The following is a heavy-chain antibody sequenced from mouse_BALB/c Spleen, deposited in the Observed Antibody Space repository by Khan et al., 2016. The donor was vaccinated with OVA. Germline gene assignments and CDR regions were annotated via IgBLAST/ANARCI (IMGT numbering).Heavy chain of an antibody. J-gene: IGHJ2*01. CDR2: ISYSGRT. CDR1: GYSITSDYA. V-gene: IGHV3-2*02. Sequence: EVQLVESGPGLVKPSQSLSLTCTVTGYSITSDYAWNWIRQFPGNKLEWMGYISYSGRTSYNPSLKSRISITRDTSKNQFFLQFNSVTTEDTATYYCARSVTITTVVATDFDYWGQGTTLTVSS. D-gene: IGHD1-1*01. CDR3: ARSVTITTVVATDFDY.